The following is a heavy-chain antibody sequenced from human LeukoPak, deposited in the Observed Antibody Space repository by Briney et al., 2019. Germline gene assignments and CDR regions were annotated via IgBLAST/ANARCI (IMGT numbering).Heavy chain of an antibody. V-gene: IGHV3-30*18. CDR2: ISYDGSNK. J-gene: IGHJ6*02. D-gene: IGHD3-3*01. Sequence: GGSLRLSCAASGFTFSSYGMHWVRQAPGKGLEWVAVISYDGSNKYYADSVKGRFTISRDNSKNTLYLQMNSLRAEDTAVYYCAKALGITIFGVVNSDYYYGMDVWGQGTTVTVSS. CDR3: AKALGITIFGVVNSDYYYGMDV. CDR1: GFTFSSYG.